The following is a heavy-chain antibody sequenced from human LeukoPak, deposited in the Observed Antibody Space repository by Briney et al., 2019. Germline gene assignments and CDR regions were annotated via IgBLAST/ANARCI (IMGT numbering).Heavy chain of an antibody. J-gene: IGHJ4*02. CDR1: GGSLSSYY. D-gene: IGHD6-19*01. CDR3: APRSGWYGIDY. V-gene: IGHV4-34*01. Sequence: KSSETLSLTCTVSGGSLSSYYWSWIRQPPGKGLEWIGEIDHSGSTNYNPSLKSRVNISVDTSKNQFSLKLSSVAAADTAVYYCAPRSGWYGIDYWGQGTLVTVSS. CDR2: IDHSGST.